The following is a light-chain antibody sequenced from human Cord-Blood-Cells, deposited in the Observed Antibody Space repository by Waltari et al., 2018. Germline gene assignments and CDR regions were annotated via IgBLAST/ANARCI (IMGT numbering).Light chain of an antibody. J-gene: IGLJ3*02. CDR1: SSDVGSYNL. V-gene: IGLV2-23*01. CDR3: CSYAGSSTWV. Sequence: QSALTQPASVSGSPGQSLTIPCTGTSSDVGSYNLVSWYQQHRGKAPKRMIYEGSKRPSGFSNRFSGPKSGNTASLTISGLQAEDEADYYCCSYAGSSTWVFGGGTKLTVL. CDR2: EGS.